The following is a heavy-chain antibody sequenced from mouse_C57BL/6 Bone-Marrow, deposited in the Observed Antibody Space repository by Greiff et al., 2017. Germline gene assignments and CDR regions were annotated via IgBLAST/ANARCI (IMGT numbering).Heavy chain of an antibody. CDR3: ARDGYY. J-gene: IGHJ3*01. Sequence: QLQQSASALSLPFSSFNLSCKASGYTFTSYGISWVKQRTGQGLEWIGEIYPRSGNTYYNEKFKGKATLTADKSSSTAYMELRSLPSEDSAVYFCARDGYYGGQGTLVTVSA. CDR1: GYTFTSYG. CDR2: IYPRSGNT. V-gene: IGHV1-81*01. D-gene: IGHD2-3*01.